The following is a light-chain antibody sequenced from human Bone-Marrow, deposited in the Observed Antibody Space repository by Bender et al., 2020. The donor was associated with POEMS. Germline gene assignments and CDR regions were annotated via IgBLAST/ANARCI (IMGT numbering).Light chain of an antibody. Sequence: QSALTQPASVSGSPGQSITISCTGTVSDIGNYNYVSWYQQHPGKAPKLMIYDVSNRPAGASLRFSGSKSGNTASLTISGLQAEDEADYYCSSYTTRKSWVFGGGTKLTVL. J-gene: IGLJ3*02. CDR2: DVS. V-gene: IGLV2-14*03. CDR1: VSDIGNYNY. CDR3: SSYTTRKSWV.